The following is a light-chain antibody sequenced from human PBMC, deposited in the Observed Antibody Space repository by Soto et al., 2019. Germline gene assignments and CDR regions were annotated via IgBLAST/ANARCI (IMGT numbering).Light chain of an antibody. CDR2: GNS. CDR3: QSYDDRLSGWV. CDR1: SSNIGAGHA. V-gene: IGLV1-40*01. Sequence: QLVLTQPPSVSGAPGQRVTISCTGSSSNIGAGHALHWYQHLPGAAPKLLMYGNSDRPSGVPDRFSGSKSGTSASLAITGLQPEDEDDYYCQSYDDRLSGWVFGGGTKLTVL. J-gene: IGLJ3*02.